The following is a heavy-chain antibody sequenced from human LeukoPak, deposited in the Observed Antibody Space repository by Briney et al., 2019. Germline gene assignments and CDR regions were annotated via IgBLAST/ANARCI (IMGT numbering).Heavy chain of an antibody. V-gene: IGHV3-21*01. D-gene: IGHD2-2*01. CDR3: ASGYQLLLDAFDI. CDR2: ISSSSSYI. Sequence: GESLKLSCIGSGFTFGDYYVNWLRQAPGKGLEWVSSISSSSSYIYYADSVKRRFTISRDNAKNSLYLQMNSLRAEDTAVYYCASGYQLLLDAFDIWGQGTMVTVSS. J-gene: IGHJ3*02. CDR1: GFTFGDYY.